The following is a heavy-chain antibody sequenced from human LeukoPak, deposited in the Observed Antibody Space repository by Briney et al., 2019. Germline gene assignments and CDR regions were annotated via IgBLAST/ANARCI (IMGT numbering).Heavy chain of an antibody. CDR1: GFTFSSYS. Sequence: GGSLRLSCAASGFTFSSYSMNWVRQAPGKGLEWVSSISSSSSYIYYADSVKGRFTISRDNAKNSLYLQMNSLRAEDTAVYYCARVGVRVVAATDYYYMDVWGKGTTVTVSS. V-gene: IGHV3-21*01. CDR2: ISSSSSYI. CDR3: ARVGVRVVAATDYYYMDV. J-gene: IGHJ6*03. D-gene: IGHD2-15*01.